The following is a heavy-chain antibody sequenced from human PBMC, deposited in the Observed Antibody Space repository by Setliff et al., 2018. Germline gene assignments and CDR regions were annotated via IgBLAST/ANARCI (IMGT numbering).Heavy chain of an antibody. CDR3: ARSPPNRGFGSGWYGDF. Sequence: GASVKVSCKASGYTSLNYGISWVRQAPGQGLEWMGWISGSTDNTNYAQKFRGRVTLTKDTSTNTKYMELRSLGSDDTAVYYCARSPPNRGFGSGWYGDFWGQGTLVTVSS. CDR1: GYTSLNYG. CDR2: ISGSTDNT. J-gene: IGHJ4*02. D-gene: IGHD6-19*01. V-gene: IGHV1-18*01.